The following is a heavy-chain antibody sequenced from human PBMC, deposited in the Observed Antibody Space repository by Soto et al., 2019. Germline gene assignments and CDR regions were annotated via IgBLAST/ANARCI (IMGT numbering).Heavy chain of an antibody. V-gene: IGHV1-8*01. CDR1: RYTFTKNV. Sequence: ASVKVSWKASRYTFTKNVINWVRQAPGQGIEWIGWMKPNSVNTGYAQKFKGRATMTRSTSLGTAYIELSRLTSEEPAVSYFARAMSAGHCYYW. J-gene: IGHJ4*01. CDR3: ARAMSAGHCYY. CDR2: MKPNSVNT.